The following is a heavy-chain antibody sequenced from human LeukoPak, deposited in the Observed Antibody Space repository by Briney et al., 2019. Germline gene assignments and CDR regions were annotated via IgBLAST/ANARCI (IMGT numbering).Heavy chain of an antibody. CDR3: TTDPQGEYYYDSSGYSEVTR. Sequence: GRSLRLSCAASGFTFSSYAMHWVRQAPGKGLEWVSYISSSSSTIYYADSVKGRFTISRDNAKNSLYLQMNSLRAEDTAVYYCTTDPQGEYYYDSSGYSEVTRWGQGTLVTVSS. J-gene: IGHJ4*02. CDR2: ISSSSSTI. V-gene: IGHV3-48*01. CDR1: GFTFSSYA. D-gene: IGHD3-22*01.